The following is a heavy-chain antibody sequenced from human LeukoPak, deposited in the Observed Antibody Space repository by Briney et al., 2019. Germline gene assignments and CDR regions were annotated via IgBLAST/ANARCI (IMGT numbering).Heavy chain of an antibody. CDR3: ARGGRVVPRAFDP. CDR1: GGSFSGYY. CDR2: INHSGST. J-gene: IGHJ5*02. D-gene: IGHD2-21*01. V-gene: IGHV4-34*01. Sequence: KSSETLSLTCAVYGGSFSGYYWSWIRQPPGKGLEWIGEINHSGSTNYNPSLKSRVTISVDTSKNQFSLKLSSVTAADTAEYYCARGGRVVPRAFDPWGQGTLVTVSS.